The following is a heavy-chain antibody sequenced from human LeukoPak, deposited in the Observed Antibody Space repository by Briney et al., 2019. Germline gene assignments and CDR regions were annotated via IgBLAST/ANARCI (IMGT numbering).Heavy chain of an antibody. V-gene: IGHV3-23*01. Sequence: GGSLRLSCAASGFTFSSYAMSWVRQAPGKGLEWVSAISGSGGSTYSADSVEGRFTTSRDNSKNTLFLQMNSLRAEDTAVYYCAKTGDSSDWHPRNWFDPWGQGTLVIVSS. J-gene: IGHJ5*02. CDR1: GFTFSSYA. D-gene: IGHD3-9*01. CDR3: AKTGDSSDWHPRNWFDP. CDR2: ISGSGGST.